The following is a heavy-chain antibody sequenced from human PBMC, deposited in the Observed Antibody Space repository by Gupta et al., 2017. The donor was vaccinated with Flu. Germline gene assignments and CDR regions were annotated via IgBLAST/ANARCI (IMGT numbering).Heavy chain of an antibody. V-gene: IGHV3-30*18. CDR3: AKLGLEDY. CDR2: ISYDGSNK. CDR1: GFTFSRYG. J-gene: IGHJ4*02. Sequence: QVQLVESGGGVVQPGRSLRLSCAASGFTFSRYGMHWVRQAPGKGLEWVAVISYDGSNKYYADSVKGRFTISRDNSKNTLYLQMNSLRAEDTAVYYCAKLGLEDYWGQGTLVTVSS.